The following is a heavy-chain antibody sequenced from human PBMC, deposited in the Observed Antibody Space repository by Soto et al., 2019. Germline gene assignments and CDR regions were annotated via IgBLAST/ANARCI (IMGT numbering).Heavy chain of an antibody. V-gene: IGHV4-30-4*01. CDR1: GGSISSGDYY. Sequence: SETLSLTCTVSGGSISSGDYYWSWIRQPPGKGLEWIGYIYYSGSTYYNPSLKSRVIISVDTSKNQFSLKLSSVTAADTAVYYCATYLGADSSGYYNRYYFDYWGQGTLVTVSS. CDR2: IYYSGST. J-gene: IGHJ4*02. D-gene: IGHD3-22*01. CDR3: ATYLGADSSGYYNRYYFDY.